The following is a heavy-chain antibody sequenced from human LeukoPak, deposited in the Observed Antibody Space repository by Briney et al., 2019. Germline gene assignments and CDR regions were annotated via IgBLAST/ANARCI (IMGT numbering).Heavy chain of an antibody. V-gene: IGHV3-20*04. CDR2: INWNGGST. D-gene: IGHD1-26*01. J-gene: IGHJ4*02. CDR3: AREERSGSYYADY. CDR1: GFTFSSYG. Sequence: GGSLRLSCAASGFTFSSYGMSWVRQAPGKGLEWVSGINWNGGSTGYADSVKGRFTISRDNAKNSLYLQMNSLRAEDTAVYYCAREERSGSYYADYWGQGTLVTVSS.